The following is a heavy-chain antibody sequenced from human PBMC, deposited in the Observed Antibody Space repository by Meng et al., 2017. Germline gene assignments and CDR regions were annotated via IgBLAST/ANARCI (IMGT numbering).Heavy chain of an antibody. CDR2: TSGSGGST. J-gene: IGHJ4*02. Sequence: VGLVGSGGGVVQLGGSLSLSSAASGFNFSSYAMNWVRQAPGKGLEWVSVTSGSGGSTYYADSVKGRFTMSRDNSKNTLYLQMNSLRAEDTAVYYCAKGPQTTKSLTAYWGQGTLVTVSS. D-gene: IGHD2-21*02. CDR3: AKGPQTTKSLTAY. V-gene: IGHV3-23*04. CDR1: GFNFSSYA.